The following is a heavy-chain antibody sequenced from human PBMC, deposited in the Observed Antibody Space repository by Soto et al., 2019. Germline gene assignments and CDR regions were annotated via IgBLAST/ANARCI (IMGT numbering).Heavy chain of an antibody. J-gene: IGHJ6*02. D-gene: IGHD4-17*01. Sequence: GESLKISCKGSGYSFTSYWIGWVRQMPGKGLEWMGIIYPGDSDTRYSPSFQGQVTISADKSISTAYLQWSSLKASDTAMYYCARPPFFIVYGVRHDYYYYGMXVWGQGTTVTVSS. V-gene: IGHV5-51*01. CDR1: GYSFTSYW. CDR3: ARPPFFIVYGVRHDYYYYGMXV. CDR2: IYPGDSDT.